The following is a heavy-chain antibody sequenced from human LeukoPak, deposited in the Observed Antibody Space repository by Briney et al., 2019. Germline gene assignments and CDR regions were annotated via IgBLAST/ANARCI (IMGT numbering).Heavy chain of an antibody. V-gene: IGHV4-59*08. CDR1: GGSISGYH. CDR2: IYYKGIT. CDR3: ARLVAVTGTVDYFDP. Sequence: KASETLSLTCVVSGGSISGYHWSWIRQPPGKGLEWIGYIYYKGITNYNPSLKSRVTISLDTSKSQFSLNLSSMTAADTAIYYCARLVAVTGTVDYFDPWGQGAVVTVSS. J-gene: IGHJ5*02. D-gene: IGHD2-21*02.